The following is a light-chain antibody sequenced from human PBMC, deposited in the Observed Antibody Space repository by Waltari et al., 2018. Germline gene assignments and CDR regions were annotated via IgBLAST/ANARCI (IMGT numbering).Light chain of an antibody. J-gene: IGKJ4*01. CDR2: DSS. V-gene: IGKV3-20*01. Sequence: DIVLTQSPGTLSLSPGESATLSCRPRPYVGSHFLAWYPQKPGQAPRPLIYDSSNRATGIPDRFSGSGSGTDFTLTISGLEPEDFAVYHCHQYGSSPHTFGGGTKVEIE. CDR3: HQYGSSPHT. CDR1: PYVGSHF.